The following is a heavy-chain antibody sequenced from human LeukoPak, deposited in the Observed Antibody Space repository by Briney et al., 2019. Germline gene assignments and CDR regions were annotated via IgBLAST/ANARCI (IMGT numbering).Heavy chain of an antibody. D-gene: IGHD5-12*01. CDR2: ISESSRFI. J-gene: IGHJ1*01. CDR3: AKSAYAGYDWGYMGQC. CDR1: GFTFRGYA. V-gene: IGHV3-23*01. Sequence: PGGSLRLSCGASGFTFRGYAMSWVRQAPGKGLEWVSGISESSRFIHHADSVKGRFTISRDDSTNTLHLQMNSLKAEDTAVYYCAKSAYAGYDWGYMGQCWGQGTLVTVSS.